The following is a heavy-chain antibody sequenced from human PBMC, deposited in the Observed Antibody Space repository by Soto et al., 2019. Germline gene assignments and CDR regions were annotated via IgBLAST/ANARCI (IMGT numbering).Heavy chain of an antibody. CDR2: ISSSSSTI. V-gene: IGHV3-48*01. Sequence: GGSLRLSCAASGFTFSSYSMNWVRQAPGKGLEWVSYISSSSSTIYYADSVKGRFTISRDNAKNSLYLQMNSLRAEDTAVYYCARDQQYCSSTSCYAGWFDPWGQGTLVTVSS. J-gene: IGHJ5*02. D-gene: IGHD2-2*01. CDR1: GFTFSSYS. CDR3: ARDQQYCSSTSCYAGWFDP.